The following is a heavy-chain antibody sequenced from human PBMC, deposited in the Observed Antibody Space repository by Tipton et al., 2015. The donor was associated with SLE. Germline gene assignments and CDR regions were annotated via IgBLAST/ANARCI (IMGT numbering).Heavy chain of an antibody. CDR2: INYSGTT. CDR3: ARDEYRYDTTGYHLLGHFDF. CDR1: GDSISNNNYY. Sequence: TLSLTCTISGDSISNNNYYWGWIRQPPGEGLELIGNINYSGTTYYNPSLKTRVTISVDTSKNQFSLNLSSVTAADTAVYYCARDEYRYDTTGYHLLGHFDFWGQGTLVTVSS. J-gene: IGHJ4*02. V-gene: IGHV4-39*07. D-gene: IGHD3-22*01.